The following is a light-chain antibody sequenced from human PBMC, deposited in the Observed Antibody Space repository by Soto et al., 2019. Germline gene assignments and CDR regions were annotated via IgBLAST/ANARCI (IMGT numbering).Light chain of an antibody. Sequence: QSVLTQPASVSGSPGQSITISCTGTSSDVGNYKYVSWYQQHPGKAPKLMIYEVSNRPSGVSNRFSGSKSGNTASLTISGLQAEDETDYYCFSYTGSPYLYVFGSGTKVTVL. CDR3: FSYTGSPYLYV. V-gene: IGLV2-14*01. CDR2: EVS. J-gene: IGLJ1*01. CDR1: SSDVGNYKY.